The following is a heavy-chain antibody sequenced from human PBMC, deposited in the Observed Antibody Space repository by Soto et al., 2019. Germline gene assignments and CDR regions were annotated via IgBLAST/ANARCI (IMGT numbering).Heavy chain of an antibody. CDR2: INHSGST. D-gene: IGHD2-2*02. CDR3: ARALRYCSSTSCYIWGYYGMDV. CDR1: GGSFSGYY. Sequence: ETLSLTCAVYGGSFSGYYWSWIRQPPGKGLEWIGEINHSGSTNYNPSLKSRVTISVDTSKNQFSLKLSSVTAADTAVYYCARALRYCSSTSCYIWGYYGMDVWGQGTTVTVSS. V-gene: IGHV4-34*01. J-gene: IGHJ6*02.